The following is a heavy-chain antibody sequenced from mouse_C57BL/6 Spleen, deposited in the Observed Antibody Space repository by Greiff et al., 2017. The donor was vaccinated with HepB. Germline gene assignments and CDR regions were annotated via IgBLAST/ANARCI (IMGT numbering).Heavy chain of an antibody. Sequence: EVKLMESEGGLVQPGSSMKLSCTASGFTFSDYYMAWVRQVPEKGLEWVANINYDGSSTYYLDSLKSRFIISRDNAKNILYLQMSSLKSEDTATYYCARTGPGSSRAWFAYWGQGTLVTVSA. J-gene: IGHJ3*01. V-gene: IGHV5-16*01. CDR2: INYDGSST. D-gene: IGHD1-1*01. CDR1: GFTFSDYY. CDR3: ARTGPGSSRAWFAY.